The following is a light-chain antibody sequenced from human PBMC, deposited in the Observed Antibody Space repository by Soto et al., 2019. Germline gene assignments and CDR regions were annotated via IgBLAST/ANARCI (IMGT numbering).Light chain of an antibody. CDR2: DAS. Sequence: AIQLTQSPSSLSASVGDRVTITCRASQGISSYLAWYQQKPGKAPKLLIYDASSLESGVPSRFSGSGSGTEFTLTISSLQPDDFATYYCQQYNSYRWPFGQGTKVEIK. J-gene: IGKJ1*01. CDR1: QGISSY. CDR3: QQYNSYRWP. V-gene: IGKV1-13*02.